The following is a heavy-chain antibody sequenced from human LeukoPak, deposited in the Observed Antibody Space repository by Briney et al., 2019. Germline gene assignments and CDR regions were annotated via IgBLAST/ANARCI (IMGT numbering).Heavy chain of an antibody. Sequence: PGGSLRLSCTASGLTFSSYWMHWVRQTPGRGLVWVSRINSDGSRTSYVDSVKGRFTISRDNAKNTLYLQMNSLRDEDTAVYYCARGYSGYEAPDYWGQGTLVTVSS. CDR2: INSDGSRT. CDR3: ARGYSGYEAPDY. CDR1: GLTFSSYW. J-gene: IGHJ4*02. D-gene: IGHD5-12*01. V-gene: IGHV3-74*01.